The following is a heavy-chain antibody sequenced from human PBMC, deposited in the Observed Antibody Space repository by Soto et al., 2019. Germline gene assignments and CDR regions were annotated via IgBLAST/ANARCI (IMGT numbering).Heavy chain of an antibody. Sequence: SETLSLTCSIYSGSFSGYYWSWIRQPPGKGLEWIGEISQSGNTNYSPSLKSRVSISIDTSKKQFSLNLASVSAADTGVYYCARSQQTTVTSPLADPWGQGTLVTVSS. D-gene: IGHD4-17*01. V-gene: IGHV4-34*01. CDR2: ISQSGNT. CDR3: ARSQQTTVTSPLADP. J-gene: IGHJ5*02. CDR1: SGSFSGYY.